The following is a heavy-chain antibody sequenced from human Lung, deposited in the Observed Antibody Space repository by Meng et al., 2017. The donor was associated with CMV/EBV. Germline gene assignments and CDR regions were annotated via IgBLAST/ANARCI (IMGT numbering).Heavy chain of an antibody. CDR3: AMGSDAYA. J-gene: IGHJ5*02. CDR2: ITKEGTT. V-gene: IGHV3-23*01. CDR1: GFTFSDFA. D-gene: IGHD3-16*01. Sequence: EVHLLESGGGLVKPGGSLGLSCAASGFTFSDFAMTGVRQVPGQGLEWVSIITKEGTTYYAESVKGRFSITRDNFKNTVYVDMKTLRAEDTALYYCAMGSDAYAWGQGTLVTVSS.